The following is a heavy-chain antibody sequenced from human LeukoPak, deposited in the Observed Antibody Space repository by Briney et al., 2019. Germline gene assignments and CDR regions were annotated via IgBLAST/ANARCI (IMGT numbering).Heavy chain of an antibody. CDR2: INPNSGGT. Sequence: ASVKVSCKASGYTFTGYYMHWVRLAPGQGLEWMGWINPNSGGTNYAQKFQGRVTMTRDTSISTAYMELSRLRSDDTAVYYCARRGVRFLEWLGGGDWFDPWGQGTLVTVSS. CDR1: GYTFTGYY. D-gene: IGHD3-3*01. J-gene: IGHJ5*02. CDR3: ARRGVRFLEWLGGGDWFDP. V-gene: IGHV1-2*02.